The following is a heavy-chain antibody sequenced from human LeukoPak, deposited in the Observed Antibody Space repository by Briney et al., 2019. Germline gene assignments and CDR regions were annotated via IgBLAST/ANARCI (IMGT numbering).Heavy chain of an antibody. D-gene: IGHD3-3*01. Sequence: GGSLRLSCSASGFTFSTYWMSWVRQAPGKGLEWVANMKRDGSEIYYVDSVRGRFTISRDNARNSLYLQMNSLRAEDTAVYYCARGLRFLVVWGQGTTVTVSS. CDR3: ARGLRFLVV. V-gene: IGHV3-7*01. CDR2: MKRDGSEI. CDR1: GFTFSTYW. J-gene: IGHJ6*02.